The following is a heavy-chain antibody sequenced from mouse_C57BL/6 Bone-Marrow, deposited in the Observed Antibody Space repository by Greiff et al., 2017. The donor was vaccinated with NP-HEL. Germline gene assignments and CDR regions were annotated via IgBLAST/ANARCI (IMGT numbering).Heavy chain of an antibody. CDR3: AGVYYDYGDWYFDV. Sequence: QLQESGPGLVKPSQSLFLTCSITGFPITSGYYWIWIRQSPGKPLEWMGYITHSGETFYNPSLQSPISITRETSKNQFFLQLNSVTTEDTAMYYCAGVYYDYGDWYFDVWGTGTTVTVSS. CDR1: GFPITSGYY. J-gene: IGHJ1*03. CDR2: ITHSGET. V-gene: IGHV12-3*01. D-gene: IGHD2-4*01.